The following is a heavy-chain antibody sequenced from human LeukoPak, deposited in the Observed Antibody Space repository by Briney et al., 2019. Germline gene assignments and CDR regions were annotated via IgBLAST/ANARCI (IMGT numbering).Heavy chain of an antibody. Sequence: SETLSLTCTVSGDSISSSSYYWGWIRQPPGRGLEWIGSIYYSGSTYYNPSLKSRVTISVDTSKNQFSLKLSSVTAADTAVYYCARPLPRYQLVPAFDYWGQGTLVTVSS. CDR1: GDSISSSSYY. D-gene: IGHD2-2*01. J-gene: IGHJ4*02. V-gene: IGHV4-39*01. CDR3: ARPLPRYQLVPAFDY. CDR2: IYYSGST.